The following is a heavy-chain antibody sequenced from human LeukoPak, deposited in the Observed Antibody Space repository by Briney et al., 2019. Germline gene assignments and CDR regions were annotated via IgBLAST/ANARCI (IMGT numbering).Heavy chain of an antibody. J-gene: IGHJ4*02. CDR3: ARILQGWDFDY. Sequence: GASVKVSCKASGYTFSGYYMHWVRQAPGHGLEWMGWINPNSGGTNYAQKFQGRVTMTRDTSISTAYMEVSRLTSDDTAVYYCARILQGWDFDYWGQGTLVTVSS. CDR1: GYTFSGYY. V-gene: IGHV1-2*02. CDR2: INPNSGGT. D-gene: IGHD3-10*01.